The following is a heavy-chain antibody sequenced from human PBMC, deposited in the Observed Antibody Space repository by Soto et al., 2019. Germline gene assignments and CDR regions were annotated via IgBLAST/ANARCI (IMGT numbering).Heavy chain of an antibody. CDR3: ASFRGSAMSSGYYH. V-gene: IGHV3-21*01. D-gene: IGHD3-22*01. CDR2: ISSSSSYI. J-gene: IGHJ5*02. Sequence: PGGSLRLSWAASGFTFSSYSMNWVRQAPGKGLEWVSSISSSSSYIYYADSVKGRFTISRDNAKNSLYLQMNSLRAEDTAVYYCASFRGSAMSSGYYHWGQGTLVTVSS. CDR1: GFTFSSYS.